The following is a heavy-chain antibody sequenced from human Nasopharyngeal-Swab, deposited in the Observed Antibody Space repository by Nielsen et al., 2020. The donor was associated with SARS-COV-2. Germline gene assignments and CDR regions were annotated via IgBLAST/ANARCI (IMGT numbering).Heavy chain of an antibody. CDR2: IYYSGST. CDR3: ARQENYDSSGYYRVGWFDP. V-gene: IGHV4-39*01. J-gene: IGHJ5*02. Sequence: SETLSLTCTVSGGSISSSSYYWGWIRQPPGKGLEWIGSIYYSGSTYYNPSLKSRVTISVDTSKNQFSLELSSVTAADTAVYYCARQENYDSSGYYRVGWFDPWGQGTLVTVSS. D-gene: IGHD3-22*01. CDR1: GGSISSSSYY.